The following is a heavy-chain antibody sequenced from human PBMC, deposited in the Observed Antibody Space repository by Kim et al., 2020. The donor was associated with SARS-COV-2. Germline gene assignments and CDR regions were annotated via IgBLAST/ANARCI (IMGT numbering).Heavy chain of an antibody. Sequence: GGSLRLSCAASGFTFSSYAMSWVRQAPGKGLEWVSAISGSGGSTYYADSVKGRFTISRDNSKNTLYLQMNSLRAEDTAVYYCAKGGFSTRFGELPFDYWGQGTLVTVSS. V-gene: IGHV3-23*01. J-gene: IGHJ4*02. D-gene: IGHD3-10*01. CDR3: AKGGFSTRFGELPFDY. CDR1: GFTFSSYA. CDR2: ISGSGGST.